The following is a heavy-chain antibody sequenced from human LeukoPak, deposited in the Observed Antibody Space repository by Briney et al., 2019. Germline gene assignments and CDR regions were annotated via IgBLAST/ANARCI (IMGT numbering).Heavy chain of an antibody. CDR1: GFPVSSNY. CDR3: ARSRLGYFDY. J-gene: IGHJ4*02. D-gene: IGHD6-19*01. V-gene: IGHV3-66*01. Sequence: GGSLRLSCAASGFPVSSNYMSWVRQAPGKGLEWVSVIYSGGSTYYADSVKGRFTISRDNSKNTLYLQMNSLRAEDTAVYYCARSRLGYFDYWGQGTLVTVSS. CDR2: IYSGGST.